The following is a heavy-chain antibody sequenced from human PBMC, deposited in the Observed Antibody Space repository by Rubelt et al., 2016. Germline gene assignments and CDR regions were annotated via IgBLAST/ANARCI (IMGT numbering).Heavy chain of an antibody. Sequence: EVQLVESGGGLVKPGGSLRLSCAASGFTFSSYSMNWVRQAPGKGLEWVSSISSSSSYIYYADSVKGRFTIPRDKAKNSLYLQRNSLRAEDTAVYYCARDHYGINSGGQGTLITVSS. CDR3: ARDHYGINS. J-gene: IGHJ5*01. CDR1: GFTFSSYS. V-gene: IGHV3-21*01. D-gene: IGHD4-17*01. CDR2: ISSSSSYI.